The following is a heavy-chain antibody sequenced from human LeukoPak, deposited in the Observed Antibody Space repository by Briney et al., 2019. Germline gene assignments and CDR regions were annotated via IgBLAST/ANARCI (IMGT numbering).Heavy chain of an antibody. CDR3: VKDLGPWFGYYYYYGMDV. V-gene: IGHV3-30*18. CDR2: ISYDGSNK. D-gene: IGHD3-10*01. Sequence: GGSLRLSCAASGFTFSSYGMHWVRQAPGKGLEWVAVISYDGSNKYYADSVKGRFTISRDNSKNTLYLQMNSLRAEDTAVYYCVKDLGPWFGYYYYYGMDVWGQGTTVTVSS. CDR1: GFTFSSYG. J-gene: IGHJ6*02.